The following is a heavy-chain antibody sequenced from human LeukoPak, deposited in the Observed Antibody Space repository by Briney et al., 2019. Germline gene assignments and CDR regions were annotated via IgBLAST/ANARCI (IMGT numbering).Heavy chain of an antibody. CDR2: INHSGST. D-gene: IGHD6-13*01. J-gene: IGHJ3*02. CDR1: GGSFSGND. CDR3: ARRGAAAGPNNDAFDI. Sequence: PSETLSLTCAVYGGSFSGNDWNWFRQPPGKGLEWIGEINHSGSTNYNPSLKSRVTISVDTSKNQFSLKLSSVTAADTAVYYCARRGAAAGPNNDAFDIWGQGTMVTVSS. V-gene: IGHV4-34*01.